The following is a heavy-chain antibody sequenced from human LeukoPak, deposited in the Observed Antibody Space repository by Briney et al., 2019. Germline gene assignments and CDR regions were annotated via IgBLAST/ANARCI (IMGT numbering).Heavy chain of an antibody. CDR1: GYSISSGYY. CDR3: ARDRTIYYYGSGSYSDY. J-gene: IGHJ4*02. D-gene: IGHD3-10*01. V-gene: IGHV4-38-2*02. CDR2: IYHSGST. Sequence: PSETLSLTCTVSGYSISSGYYWGWIRQPPGKGLEWIGSIYHSGSTYYNPSLKSRVTMSVDTSKNQFSLKLSSVTAADTAVYYCARDRTIYYYGSGSYSDYWGQGTLVTVSS.